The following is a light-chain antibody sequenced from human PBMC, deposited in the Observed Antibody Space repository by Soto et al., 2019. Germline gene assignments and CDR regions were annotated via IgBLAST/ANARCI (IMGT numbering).Light chain of an antibody. J-gene: IGKJ1*01. V-gene: IGKV3-15*01. CDR1: QSVSSD. CDR3: QHYYNWPRT. CDR2: GAS. Sequence: EIVLTQSPATLAVSPGERATLSCRASQSVSSDLVWYQQKPGQAPRLLIYGASARATGIPARFSGSGSGTEFTLTISRLQSEDFAVYYCQHYYNWPRTFGQGTKVEIK.